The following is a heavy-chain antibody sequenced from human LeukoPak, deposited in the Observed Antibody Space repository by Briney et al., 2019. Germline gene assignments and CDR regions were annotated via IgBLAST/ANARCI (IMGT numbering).Heavy chain of an antibody. Sequence: PGGSLSLSCAASGFTFSDYYMSWIRQAPGKGLEWVSYISSSTSNKNYADAVNGRFTISRANAKNSLYLLMNSTRAENTAVYYSAKNVRNPEVWGQGTLVTVSS. CDR2: ISSSTSNK. CDR1: GFTFSDYY. CDR3: AKNVRNPEV. J-gene: IGHJ4*02. V-gene: IGHV3-11*03. D-gene: IGHD1-14*01.